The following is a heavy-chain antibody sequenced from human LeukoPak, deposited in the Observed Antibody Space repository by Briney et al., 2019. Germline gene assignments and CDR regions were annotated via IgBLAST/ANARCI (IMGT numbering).Heavy chain of an antibody. CDR2: VYYGGNT. CDR3: ASTGPDISGHYQAY. Sequence: SETLSLTCAVPGGSIVGYFWSWIRQLPGKGLEWIGYVYYGGNTDYNHSLGGRATITVDTSKNQFSLKLTSVTAADTAVYYCASTGPDISGHYQAYWGQGTLVIVSS. V-gene: IGHV4-59*01. J-gene: IGHJ4*02. D-gene: IGHD3-22*01. CDR1: GGSIVGYF.